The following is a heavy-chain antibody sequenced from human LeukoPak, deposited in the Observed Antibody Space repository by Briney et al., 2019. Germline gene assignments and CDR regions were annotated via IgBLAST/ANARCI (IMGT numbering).Heavy chain of an antibody. CDR1: GYTLTELS. V-gene: IGHV1-24*01. CDR3: ATAVKDYDSSGFSYYYYMDV. D-gene: IGHD3-22*01. Sequence: ASVKVSCKVSGYTLTELSMHWVRQAPGKGLEWMGGFDPEDGETIYAQKFQGRVTMTEDTSTGTAYMELSSLRFEDTAVYYCATAVKDYDSSGFSYYYYMDVWGKGTTVTVSS. J-gene: IGHJ6*03. CDR2: FDPEDGET.